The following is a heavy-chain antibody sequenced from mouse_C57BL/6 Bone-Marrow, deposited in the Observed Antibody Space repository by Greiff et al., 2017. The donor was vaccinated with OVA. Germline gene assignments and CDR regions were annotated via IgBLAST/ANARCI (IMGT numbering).Heavy chain of an antibody. Sequence: EVQLMESGGGLVQPGGSLKLSCAASGFTFSDYYMYWVRQTPEKRLEWVAYISNGGGSTYYPDNVKGRFTISSDNAKNTLYLHMSRLKSEDTAMYYCARQLRLRRGYYCDYWGKGTTLTVS. CDR1: GFTFSDYY. J-gene: IGHJ2*01. CDR3: ARQLRLRRGYYCDY. D-gene: IGHD3-2*02. V-gene: IGHV5-12*01. CDR2: ISNGGGST.